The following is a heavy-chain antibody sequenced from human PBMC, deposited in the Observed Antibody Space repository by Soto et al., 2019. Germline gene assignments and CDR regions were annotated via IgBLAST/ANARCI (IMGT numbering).Heavy chain of an antibody. CDR3: ARVERGTATTVVDAFDI. Sequence: QVQLQQWGAGLLKPSETLSLTCAVYGGFVSSGSYYWSWIRQPPGKGLEWIWEMSHSGGTHFNPALTPRVTISVDTSMSQFSLKMSSVTAADTARCYCARVERGTATTVVDAFDIWGPGTMVTVSS. CDR2: MSHSGGT. V-gene: IGHV4-34*01. CDR1: GGFVSSGSYY. D-gene: IGHD1-1*01. J-gene: IGHJ3*02.